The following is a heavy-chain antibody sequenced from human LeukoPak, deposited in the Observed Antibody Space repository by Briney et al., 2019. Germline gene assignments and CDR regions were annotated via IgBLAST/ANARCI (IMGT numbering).Heavy chain of an antibody. CDR2: IYYSGST. D-gene: IGHD5-18*01. J-gene: IGHJ4*02. CDR1: GGSISSYY. Sequence: SETLSLTCTVSGGSISSYYWSWIRQPPGKGLEWIGYIYYSGSTNYNPSLKSRVTISVDTSKNQFSLKLSSVTAADTAVYYCASGSPVSLVDTAMPYFDYWGQGTLVTVSS. CDR3: ASGSPVSLVDTAMPYFDY. V-gene: IGHV4-59*01.